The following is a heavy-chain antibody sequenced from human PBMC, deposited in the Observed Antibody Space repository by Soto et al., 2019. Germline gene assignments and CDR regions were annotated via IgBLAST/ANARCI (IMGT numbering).Heavy chain of an antibody. CDR3: VAGNCLNSGCLTPLQD. Sequence: SVKVSCKASAFTFITSAVQWVRQARGQRLEWIGWIIGGSGNINYAQKFHERVTLTRDVSTSTAYMELSSLSSEDTAVYYCVAGNCLNSGCLTPLQDWGLGTQVTVSS. CDR2: IIGGSGNI. CDR1: AFTFITSA. D-gene: IGHD5-12*01. J-gene: IGHJ1*01. V-gene: IGHV1-58*01.